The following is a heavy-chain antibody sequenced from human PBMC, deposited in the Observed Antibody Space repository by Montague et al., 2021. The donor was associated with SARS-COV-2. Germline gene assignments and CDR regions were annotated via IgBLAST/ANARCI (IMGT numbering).Heavy chain of an antibody. CDR1: GSSITSYY. CDR2: IYSSGSA. J-gene: IGHJ4*02. Sequence: SETLSLTCTVSGSSITSYYRSWIRQAPGKGLEWIAYIYSSGSASYNPSLRSRVTMSVDKSTNQFSLRRNSVTAADTAVYYCARVFRGQRLAFGFWGQGALVIVSS. CDR3: ARVFRGQRLAFGF. V-gene: IGHV4-59*12. D-gene: IGHD6-25*01.